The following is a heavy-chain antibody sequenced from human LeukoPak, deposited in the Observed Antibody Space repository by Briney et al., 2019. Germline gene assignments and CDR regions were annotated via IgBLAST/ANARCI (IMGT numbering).Heavy chain of an antibody. CDR3: ATVAKLHSSGLPRDY. CDR2: ISGSGGST. CDR1: GFTFSSYA. J-gene: IGHJ4*02. Sequence: GGSLRVSCAASGFTFSSYAMRWVRQDPGKGLEWVSAISGSGGSTYYADSVKGRFTISRDNSKNTLYLQMNSLRAEDTAVYYCATVAKLHSSGLPRDYWGQGTLVTVSS. D-gene: IGHD5-12*01. V-gene: IGHV3-23*01.